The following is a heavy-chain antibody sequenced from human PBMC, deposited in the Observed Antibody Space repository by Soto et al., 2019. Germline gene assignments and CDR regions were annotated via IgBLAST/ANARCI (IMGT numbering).Heavy chain of an antibody. D-gene: IGHD3-16*02. CDR1: GYTFTNYA. CDR2: INAGNRNT. V-gene: IGHV1-3*01. J-gene: IGHJ3*02. CDR3: ARGYDYVWGSYRSDAFDI. Sequence: QVHLVQSGAEVKKPGASVKVSCKASGYTFTNYAIHWVRQAPGQRLEWMGWINAGNRNTEYSQKFQGTIIMTKDTSANTAHMELSSLTSEDTAVYYCARGYDYVWGSYRSDAFDIWGQGTMVTVSS.